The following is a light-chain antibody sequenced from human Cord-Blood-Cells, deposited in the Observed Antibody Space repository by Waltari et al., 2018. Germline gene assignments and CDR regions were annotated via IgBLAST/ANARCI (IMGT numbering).Light chain of an antibody. CDR1: SSDVGGYNY. CDR2: DVS. J-gene: IGLJ3*02. V-gene: IGLV2-14*01. CDR3: SSYTSSSIWV. Sequence: QSALTQPASVSGSPGQSITISCTGPSSDVGGYNYVSWYQQHPGKSPKLMIYDVSNWPSGVSNRFSGSKSGNTASLTISGLQAEDEADYYCSSYTSSSIWVCGGGTKLTVL.